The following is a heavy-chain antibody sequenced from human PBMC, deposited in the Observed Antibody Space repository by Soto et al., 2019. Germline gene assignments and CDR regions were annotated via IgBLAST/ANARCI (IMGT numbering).Heavy chain of an antibody. CDR1: GFSLSSSGVG. D-gene: IGHD3-10*01. CDR2: IYWDDDK. CDR3: ARGGWTTYYSPFFDY. V-gene: IGHV2-5*02. J-gene: IGHJ4*02. Sequence: QITLKESGPTLVSPTQTLTLTCTFSGFSLSSSGVGVGWIRQPPGKALEWLALIYWDDDKRYSPSLKSRLTIAKDTSKYQVVLTLTMLDTVDTATYYCARGGWTTYYSPFFDYWGQGTLVTVSS.